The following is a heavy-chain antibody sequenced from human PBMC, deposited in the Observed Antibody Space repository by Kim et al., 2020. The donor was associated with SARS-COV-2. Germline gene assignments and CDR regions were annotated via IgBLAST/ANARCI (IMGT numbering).Heavy chain of an antibody. V-gene: IGHV4-39*01. CDR3: ASPWYCSSTSCYFY. J-gene: IGHJ4*02. Sequence: NPSLKSRVTISVDTSKNQFSLKLSSVTAADTAVYYCASPWYCSSTSCYFYWGQGTLVTVSS. D-gene: IGHD2-2*01.